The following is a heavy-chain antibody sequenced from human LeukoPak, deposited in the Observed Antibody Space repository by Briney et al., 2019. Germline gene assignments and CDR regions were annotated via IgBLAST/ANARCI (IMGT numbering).Heavy chain of an antibody. Sequence: PSETLSLTCTVSGYSISSGYYWGWIRQPPGKGLEWIGSIYHSGSTYYNPSLKSRVTISVDTSKNQFSLKLSSVTAADTAVHYCARVDGYNLYYFDYWGQGTLVTVSS. CDR3: ARVDGYNLYYFDY. D-gene: IGHD5-24*01. CDR2: IYHSGST. J-gene: IGHJ4*02. CDR1: GYSISSGYY. V-gene: IGHV4-38-2*02.